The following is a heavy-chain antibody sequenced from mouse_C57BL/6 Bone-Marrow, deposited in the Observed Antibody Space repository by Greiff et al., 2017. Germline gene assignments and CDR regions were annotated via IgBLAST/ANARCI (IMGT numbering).Heavy chain of an antibody. D-gene: IGHD2-14*01. J-gene: IGHJ4*01. Sequence: DVKLVESGGGLVQPGGSLKLSCAASGFTFSDYGMAWVRQAPRKGPEWVAFISNLAYSIYYADTVTGRFTISRENAKNTRYLEMSSLRSEDTAMYYCARRVHGEYDRGGYYAMDYWGQGTSVTVSS. CDR2: ISNLAYSI. CDR1: GFTFSDYG. CDR3: ARRVHGEYDRGGYYAMDY. V-gene: IGHV5-15*04.